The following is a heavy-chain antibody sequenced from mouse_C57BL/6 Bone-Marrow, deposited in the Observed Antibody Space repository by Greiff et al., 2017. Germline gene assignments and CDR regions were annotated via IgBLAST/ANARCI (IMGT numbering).Heavy chain of an antibody. Sequence: EVKLVESGGGLVKPGGSLKLSCAASGFTFSDYGMHWVRPAPEKGLEWVAYISSGSSTIYYADPVKGRFTISRDNAKNTLFLQMTSLRSEDTAMYYCARNGYYGSSYYAMDYWGQGTSVTVSS. CDR2: ISSGSSTI. V-gene: IGHV5-17*01. CDR3: ARNGYYGSSYYAMDY. J-gene: IGHJ4*01. D-gene: IGHD1-1*01. CDR1: GFTFSDYG.